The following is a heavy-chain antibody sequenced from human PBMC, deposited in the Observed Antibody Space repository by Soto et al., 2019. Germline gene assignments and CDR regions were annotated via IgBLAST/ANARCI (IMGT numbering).Heavy chain of an antibody. J-gene: IGHJ1*01. CDR3: GRDLGILTGYYNQYFQH. Sequence: ASVKVSCKASGYTFTSYGISWVRQAPGQGLEWMGWISAYNGNTNYAQKLQGRVTMTTDTSTSTAYMELRSLRSDDTAVYYCGRDLGILTGYYNQYFQHWGKGTLVTVSS. CDR2: ISAYNGNT. CDR1: GYTFTSYG. V-gene: IGHV1-18*01. D-gene: IGHD3-9*01.